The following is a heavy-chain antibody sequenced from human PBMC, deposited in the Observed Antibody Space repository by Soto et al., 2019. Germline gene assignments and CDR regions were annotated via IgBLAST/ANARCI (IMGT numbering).Heavy chain of an antibody. J-gene: IGHJ6*02. Sequence: QVQLVQSGAEVKKPGSSVKVSCKASGGTFSSYAISWVRQAPGQGLEWMGGIIPVFGTANYAQKFQGRVTITADEPTIPDYMKLISLRSEHAAVYSCARGENHYYDSSGYYWDYYYGMDVWGQGTTVTLSS. V-gene: IGHV1-69*01. CDR2: IIPVFGTA. CDR1: GGTFSSYA. CDR3: ARGENHYYDSSGYYWDYYYGMDV. D-gene: IGHD3-22*01.